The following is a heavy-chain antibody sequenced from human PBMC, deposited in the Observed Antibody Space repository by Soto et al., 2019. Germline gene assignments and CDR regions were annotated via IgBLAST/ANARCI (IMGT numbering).Heavy chain of an antibody. V-gene: IGHV4-30-4*01. CDR1: GGSISSDKYY. D-gene: IGHD2-15*01. CDR3: AAFVGASWYFDL. J-gene: IGHJ2*01. Sequence: QVQLQESGPGLVKPSQTLSLTCTVSGGSISSDKYYWSWIRQPPGKGLEWIGYIYSSGTTYYNPSLRMRVTISLDTSKNQFSLKLNSVIAADTAVYYCAAFVGASWYFDLWGRGTLVSVSS. CDR2: IYSSGTT.